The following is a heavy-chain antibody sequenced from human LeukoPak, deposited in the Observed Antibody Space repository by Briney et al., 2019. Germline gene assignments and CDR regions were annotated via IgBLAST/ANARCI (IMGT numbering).Heavy chain of an antibody. D-gene: IGHD6-19*01. CDR1: GGSISSYY. J-gene: IGHJ6*03. CDR2: IYYSGST. Sequence: SETLSLTCTVSGGSISSYYWSWIRQPPGKGLEWIGYIYYSGSTNYNPSLKSRVTISVDTSKNQFSLKLSSVTAADTAVYYCARDSSGYSSGWYPHYYYYYMDVWGKGTTVTISS. CDR3: ARDSSGYSSGWYPHYYYYYMDV. V-gene: IGHV4-59*01.